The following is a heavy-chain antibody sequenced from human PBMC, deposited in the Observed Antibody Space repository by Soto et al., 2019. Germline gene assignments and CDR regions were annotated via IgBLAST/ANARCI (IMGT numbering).Heavy chain of an antibody. CDR3: ARVRQSYGDYDY. CDR1: GFTFSSYA. V-gene: IGHV3-64*01. D-gene: IGHD4-17*01. CDR2: SSSNGGSA. Sequence: EVQLVESGGGLVQPGGSLRLFCAASGFTFSSYAMHWVRQAPGKGLEYVSSSSSNGGSAHYANSVKGRFTISRDNSKNVLYLQMGSLRAEDMAVYYCARVRQSYGDYDYWGQGTLVTVSS. J-gene: IGHJ4*02.